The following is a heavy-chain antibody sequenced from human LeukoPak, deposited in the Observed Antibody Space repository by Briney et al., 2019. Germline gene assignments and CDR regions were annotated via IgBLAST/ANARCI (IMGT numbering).Heavy chain of an antibody. V-gene: IGHV3-7*04. CDR3: ARVLPYGSGLFDY. CDR1: EFTFSGSW. Sequence: PGGSLRLSCAASEFTFSGSWMSWVRQAPGKGLEWVAHIKQDGSEKYYVDSVKGRLAISRDNGKNSLYLQMNTLRAEDTAVYYCARVLPYGSGLFDYWGQGTLVTVSS. CDR2: IKQDGSEK. D-gene: IGHD3-10*01. J-gene: IGHJ4*02.